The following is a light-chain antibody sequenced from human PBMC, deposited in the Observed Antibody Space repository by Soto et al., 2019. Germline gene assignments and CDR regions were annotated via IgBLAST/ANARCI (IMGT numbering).Light chain of an antibody. CDR2: GAS. V-gene: IGKV3-20*01. Sequence: EIVLTQSPCTLSLSPGERATLSCRASQSVSSTYLAWYQQKPGQAPRLLIYGASNRATGIPDRFSGSGSGTEFTLTISRLEPEDFAVYYCQQYGGSRWTFGQGTRVDI. CDR1: QSVSSTY. J-gene: IGKJ1*01. CDR3: QQYGGSRWT.